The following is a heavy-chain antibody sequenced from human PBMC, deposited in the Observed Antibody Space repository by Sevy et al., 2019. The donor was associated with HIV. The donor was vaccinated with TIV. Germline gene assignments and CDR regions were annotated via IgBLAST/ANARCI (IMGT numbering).Heavy chain of an antibody. Sequence: ASMKVSCTSSGYTFIGHYLHWVRQAPGQGLEWMGWINPNTGDTRYTEKFQGRVTMTRDTSISTAYMELITLRSDDTAVYFCARVQRGGVPDYWGQGTLVTVSS. D-gene: IGHD3-10*01. V-gene: IGHV1-2*02. CDR2: INPNTGDT. J-gene: IGHJ4*02. CDR1: GYTFIGHY. CDR3: ARVQRGGVPDY.